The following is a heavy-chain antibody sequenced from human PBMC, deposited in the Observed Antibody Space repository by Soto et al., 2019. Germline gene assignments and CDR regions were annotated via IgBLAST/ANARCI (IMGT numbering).Heavy chain of an antibody. Sequence: ASVKVSCKASGYTFTSYGISWVRQAPGQGLEWMGWISAYNGNTNYAQKLQGRVTMTTDTSTSTAYMELRSLRSDDTAVYYCARDWLRGYSYGKNPADYWGQGTLVTVSS. CDR2: ISAYNGNT. J-gene: IGHJ4*02. CDR1: GYTFTSYG. D-gene: IGHD5-18*01. V-gene: IGHV1-18*01. CDR3: ARDWLRGYSYGKNPADY.